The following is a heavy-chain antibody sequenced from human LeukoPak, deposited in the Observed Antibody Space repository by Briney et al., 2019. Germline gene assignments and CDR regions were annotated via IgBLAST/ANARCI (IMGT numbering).Heavy chain of an antibody. CDR2: INPNSGGT. D-gene: IGHD5-18*01. Sequence: GASVKVSCKASGYTFTVYYMHWVRQAPGQGLEWMGWINPNSGGTNYAQKFQGRVTMTRDTSISTAYMGLSRLRSDDTAVYYCARHIGYNYGYGYWGQGALVTVSS. CDR1: GYTFTVYY. CDR3: ARHIGYNYGYGY. J-gene: IGHJ4*02. V-gene: IGHV1-2*02.